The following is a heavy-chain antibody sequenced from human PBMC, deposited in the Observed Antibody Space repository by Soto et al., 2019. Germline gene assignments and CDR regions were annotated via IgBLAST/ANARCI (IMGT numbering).Heavy chain of an antibody. D-gene: IGHD2-21*01. J-gene: IGHJ6*02. CDR3: ARDRHIVVVDPLGMDV. V-gene: IGHV3-30-3*01. CDR1: GFTFSSYA. Sequence: GGSLRLSCAASGFTFSSYAMHWVRQAPGKGLEWVAVISYDGSNKYYADSVKGRFTISRDNSKNTLYLQMNSLRAEDTAVYYCARDRHIVVVDPLGMDVWGQGTTVTVSS. CDR2: ISYDGSNK.